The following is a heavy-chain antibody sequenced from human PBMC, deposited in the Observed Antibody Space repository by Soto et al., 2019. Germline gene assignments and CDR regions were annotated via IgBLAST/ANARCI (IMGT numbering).Heavy chain of an antibody. CDR1: GYTFTSYY. D-gene: IGHD3-16*01. J-gene: IGHJ6*02. Sequence: GASVMVSCKASGYTFTSYYMHWVRQAPGQGLEWMGIINPSEGSTNYARKFQDRVTMTRDTSTNTVYMELSALRSQDTAVYDCARTTFARGGXDYYGMDVWGQGTTVTVSS. V-gene: IGHV1-46*01. CDR2: INPSEGST. CDR3: ARTTFARGGXDYYGMDV.